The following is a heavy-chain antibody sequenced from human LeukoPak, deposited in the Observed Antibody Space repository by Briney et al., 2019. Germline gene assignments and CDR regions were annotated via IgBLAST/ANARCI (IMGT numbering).Heavy chain of an antibody. D-gene: IGHD2-15*01. CDR2: LSRGGSTT. V-gene: IGHV3-23*01. CDR1: GFAFNMFA. Sequence: GGSLRLSCAGTGFAFNMFAIDWVRQAPGQGLEWVSGLSRGGSTTNYADSVKGRFTISRDKSQNSVFLQLNSLRPGDTAVYYCARQQRIRHCSEGVCTEGYYFDYWGQGTLVTVSS. CDR3: ARQQRIRHCSEGVCTEGYYFDY. J-gene: IGHJ4*02.